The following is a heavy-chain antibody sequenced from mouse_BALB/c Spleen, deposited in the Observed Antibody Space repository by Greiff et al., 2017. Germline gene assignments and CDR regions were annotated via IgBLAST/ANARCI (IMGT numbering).Heavy chain of an antibody. CDR1: GFTFTDYY. D-gene: IGHD1-2*01. CDR3: ARDLTTAMFAY. Sequence: EVKLVESGGGLVQPGGSLRLSCATSGFTFTDYYMSWVRQPPGQALEWLGFIRNKANGYTTEYSAYVKGRFTISRDNSQSILYLQMNTLRAEDSATYYCARDLTTAMFAYWGQGTTLTVSA. V-gene: IGHV7-3*02. CDR2: IRNKANGYTT. J-gene: IGHJ2*01.